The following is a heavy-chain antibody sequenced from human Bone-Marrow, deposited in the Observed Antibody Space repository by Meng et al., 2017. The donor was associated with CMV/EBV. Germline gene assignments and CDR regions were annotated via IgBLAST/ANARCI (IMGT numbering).Heavy chain of an antibody. D-gene: IGHD2-15*01. CDR3: ATVVRLDY. J-gene: IGHJ4*02. CDR2: IGEDGSEK. CDR1: GFNFSNYW. Sequence: GESLKISCVASGFNFSNYWMTWVRQAPGKGLEWVANIGEDGSEKFYVGSVKGRFTIPRDNAKGSLSLQMRTLRAEDTAVYYCATVVRLDYWGQGALVTVSS. V-gene: IGHV3-7*01.